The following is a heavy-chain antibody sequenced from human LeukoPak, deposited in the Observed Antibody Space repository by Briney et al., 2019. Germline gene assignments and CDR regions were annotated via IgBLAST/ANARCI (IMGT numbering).Heavy chain of an antibody. V-gene: IGHV1-69*13. CDR2: IIPIFGTA. J-gene: IGHJ3*02. CDR3: ARCVSMVRGAIRDAFDI. CDR1: GGTFSSYA. D-gene: IGHD3-10*01. Sequence: SVTVSCKASGGTFSSYAISWVRQAPGQGLEWMGGIIPIFGTANYAQKFQGRVTITADESTSTAYMELRSLRSDDTAVYYCARCVSMVRGAIRDAFDIWGQGTMVTVSS.